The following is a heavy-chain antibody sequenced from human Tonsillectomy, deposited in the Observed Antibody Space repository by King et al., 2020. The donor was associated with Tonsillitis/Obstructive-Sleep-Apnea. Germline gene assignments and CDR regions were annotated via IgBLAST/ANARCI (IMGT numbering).Heavy chain of an antibody. CDR2: IYYSGST. V-gene: IGHV4-39*01. J-gene: IGHJ6*03. CDR3: ARQQYYYYYMDV. CDR1: GGSISSSSYY. Sequence: LQLQESGPGLVKPSETLSLTCTVSGGSISSSSYYWGWIRQPPGKGLEWIGSIYYSGSTHYNPSLKSRVTISVDTSKNQFSLKLSSVTAADTAVYYCARQQYYYYYMDVWGKGTTVTVSS.